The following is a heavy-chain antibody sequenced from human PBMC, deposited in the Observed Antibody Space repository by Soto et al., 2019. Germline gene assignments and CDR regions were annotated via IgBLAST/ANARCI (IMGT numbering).Heavy chain of an antibody. Sequence: SETLSLTCTVSGGSISSSSYYWGWIRQPPGKGLEWIGSIHYSGSTYYNPSLKSRVTISVDTSKNQFSLKLSSVTAADTAVYYCARHDICYYGKDVWGQGTTVTVSS. D-gene: IGHD3-9*01. CDR1: GGSISSSSYY. J-gene: IGHJ6*02. CDR2: IHYSGST. V-gene: IGHV4-39*01. CDR3: ARHDICYYGKDV.